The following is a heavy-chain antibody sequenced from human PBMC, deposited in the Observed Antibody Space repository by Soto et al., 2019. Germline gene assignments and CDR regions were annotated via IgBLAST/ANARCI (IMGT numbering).Heavy chain of an antibody. Sequence: SVKVSFKASGGTFSSYAISWLRQAPGQGLEWMGGIIPIFGTANYAQKFQGRVTITADESTSTAYMELSSLGSEDTAVYYCARAVAGTSFDWFDPWGQGTLVTVSS. CDR3: ARAVAGTSFDWFDP. CDR2: IIPIFGTA. J-gene: IGHJ5*02. CDR1: GGTFSSYA. V-gene: IGHV1-69*13. D-gene: IGHD6-19*01.